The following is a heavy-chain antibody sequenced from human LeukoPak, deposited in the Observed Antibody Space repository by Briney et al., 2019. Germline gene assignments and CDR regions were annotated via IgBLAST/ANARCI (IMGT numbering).Heavy chain of an antibody. CDR3: AKGITGTRDY. D-gene: IGHD1-20*01. J-gene: IGHJ4*02. CDR1: GFTFDDYT. V-gene: IGHV3-43*01. CDR2: ISWDGGST. Sequence: GGSLRLSCAASGFTFDDYTMHWVRQAPGKGLEWVSLISWDGGSTHYADSVKGRFTISRGNSKNSLYLQMNSLRTEDTALYYCAKGITGTRDYWGQGTLVTVSS.